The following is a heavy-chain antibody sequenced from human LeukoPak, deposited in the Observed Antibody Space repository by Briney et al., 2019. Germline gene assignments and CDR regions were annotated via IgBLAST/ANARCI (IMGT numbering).Heavy chain of an antibody. Sequence: GASVKVSCKVSGYTLTELSMHWVRQAPGKGLEWMGGFDPEDGETIYAQKFQGRVTMTEDTSTDTAYMELSSLRSEDTAAYYCATSAYTVTTFELGFDIWGQGTMVTVSS. CDR3: ATSAYTVTTFELGFDI. CDR2: FDPEDGET. D-gene: IGHD4-17*01. J-gene: IGHJ3*02. V-gene: IGHV1-24*01. CDR1: GYTLTELS.